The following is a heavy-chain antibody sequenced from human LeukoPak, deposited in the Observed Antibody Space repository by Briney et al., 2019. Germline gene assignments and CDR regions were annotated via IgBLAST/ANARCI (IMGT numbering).Heavy chain of an antibody. Sequence: PGGSLRLSCAASGFTFSDFYMSWIRQAPGKGLEWVSSISNTGSIIYYADSVKGRFTISRDNSKNTLYLQMNSLRAEDTAVYYCARDLVDYCSSTGCYTSLTGWGQGTLVTVSS. CDR2: ISNTGSII. V-gene: IGHV3-11*04. D-gene: IGHD2-2*02. CDR3: ARDLVDYCSSTGCYTSLTG. J-gene: IGHJ4*02. CDR1: GFTFSDFY.